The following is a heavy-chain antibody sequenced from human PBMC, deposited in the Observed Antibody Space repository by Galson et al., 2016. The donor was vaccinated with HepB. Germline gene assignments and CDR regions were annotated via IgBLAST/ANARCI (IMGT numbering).Heavy chain of an antibody. Sequence: SLRLSCAASGFTFSTYNMNWVRQALGKGLEWVSYISSSSSSLYYADSVKGRFTISRDNAKNSLYLQMNSLRVEDTAVYYCAREGSGGFDYWGQGTLVTVSS. J-gene: IGHJ4*02. CDR3: AREGSGGFDY. CDR2: ISSSSSSL. D-gene: IGHD4-23*01. V-gene: IGHV3-48*01. CDR1: GFTFSTYN.